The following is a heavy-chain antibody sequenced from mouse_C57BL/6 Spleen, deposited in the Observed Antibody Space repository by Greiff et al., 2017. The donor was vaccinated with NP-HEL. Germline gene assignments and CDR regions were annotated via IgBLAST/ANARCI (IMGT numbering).Heavy chain of an antibody. J-gene: IGHJ4*01. CDR1: GYTFTSYW. Sequence: QVQLQQPGAELVKPGASVKLSCKASGYTFTSYWMQWVKQRPGQGLEWIGEIDPSDSYTNYNQKFKGKATLTVDTSSSTAYMQLSSLTSEDSAVYYCARNYDYDRAMDYWGQGTSVTVSS. D-gene: IGHD2-4*01. CDR2: IDPSDSYT. V-gene: IGHV1-50*01. CDR3: ARNYDYDRAMDY.